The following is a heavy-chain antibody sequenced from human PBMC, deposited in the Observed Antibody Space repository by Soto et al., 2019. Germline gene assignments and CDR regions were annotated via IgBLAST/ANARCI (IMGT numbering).Heavy chain of an antibody. CDR2: ISYDGSNK. D-gene: IGHD5-18*01. CDR1: GFTFSSYA. CDR3: ARAISPDTAMVSGFYYGMDV. V-gene: IGHV3-30-3*01. J-gene: IGHJ6*02. Sequence: QVQLVESGGGVVQPGRSLRLSCAASGFTFSSYAMHWVRQAPGKGLEWVAVISYDGSNKYYADSVKGRFTISRDNSKNTLYLQMNSLRAEDTAVYSCARAISPDTAMVSGFYYGMDVWGQGTTFTVSS.